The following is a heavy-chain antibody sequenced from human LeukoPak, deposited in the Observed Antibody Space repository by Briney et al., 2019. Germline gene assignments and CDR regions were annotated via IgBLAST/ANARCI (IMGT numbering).Heavy chain of an antibody. CDR1: RFTFSSYS. D-gene: IGHD1-26*01. Sequence: PGGSLRLSCAASRFTFSSYSMNWVRQAPGKGLEWVSYISSSSSTIYYADSVKGRFTISRDNAKNSLYLQMNSLRAEDTAVYYCARLPTTESLDYWGQGTLVTVSS. J-gene: IGHJ4*02. V-gene: IGHV3-48*01. CDR3: ARLPTTESLDY. CDR2: ISSSSSTI.